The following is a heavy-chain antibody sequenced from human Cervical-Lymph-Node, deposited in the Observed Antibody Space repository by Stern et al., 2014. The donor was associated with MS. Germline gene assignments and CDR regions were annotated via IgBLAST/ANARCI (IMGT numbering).Heavy chain of an antibody. D-gene: IGHD4-17*01. CDR3: AKAPGRATVTPDY. CDR2: ISYDGSNK. CDR1: GFTFSSYG. J-gene: IGHJ4*02. Sequence: VQLVESGGGVVQPGRSLRLSCAASGFTFSSYGMHWVRQAPGQGLEWGAVISYDGSNKYYADSVKGRFTISRDNSKNTLYLQMNSLRAEDTAVYYCAKAPGRATVTPDYWGQGTLVTVSS. V-gene: IGHV3-30*18.